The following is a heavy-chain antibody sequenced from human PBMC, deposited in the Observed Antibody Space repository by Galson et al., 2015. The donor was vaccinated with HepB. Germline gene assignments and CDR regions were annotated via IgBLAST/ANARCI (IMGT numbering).Heavy chain of an antibody. D-gene: IGHD3-22*01. Sequence: SVKVSCKASGYTFTSYGISWVRQAPGQGLEWMGWISAYNGNTNYAQKLQGRVTMTTDTPTSTAYMELRSLRSDDTAVYYCARLASGNMIVVVPDYWGQGTLVTVSS. CDR1: GYTFTSYG. J-gene: IGHJ4*02. CDR2: ISAYNGNT. V-gene: IGHV1-18*04. CDR3: ARLASGNMIVVVPDY.